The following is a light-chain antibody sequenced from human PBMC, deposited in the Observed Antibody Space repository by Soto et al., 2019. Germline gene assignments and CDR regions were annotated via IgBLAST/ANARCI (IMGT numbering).Light chain of an antibody. CDR1: QGIGDT. CDR3: QHYVNWPLT. J-gene: IGKJ4*01. Sequence: EIVMTQSPATLSESLGQGATLSCRASQGIGDTLAWYQQKPCQTPRLLIYDTSIRATGVPARFSGSRSGAEFTLTISTLQSEDFAVYYCQHYVNWPLTVGGGYKVAIK. V-gene: IGKV3-15*01. CDR2: DTS.